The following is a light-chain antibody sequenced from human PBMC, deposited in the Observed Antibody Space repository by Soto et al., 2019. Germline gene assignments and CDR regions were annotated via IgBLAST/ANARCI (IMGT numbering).Light chain of an antibody. V-gene: IGLV2-14*01. CDR3: TSYASTSARV. CDR1: SSDVGAYNY. CDR2: EVS. J-gene: IGLJ3*02. Sequence: QSALTQPASVSGSPGQSITISCTGTSSDVGAYNYVSWYQQHPGKAPKLMIYEVSNRPSGVSDRFSGSKSGNTASLTISGLQAKDEADYYCTSYASTSARVFGGGTKVTVL.